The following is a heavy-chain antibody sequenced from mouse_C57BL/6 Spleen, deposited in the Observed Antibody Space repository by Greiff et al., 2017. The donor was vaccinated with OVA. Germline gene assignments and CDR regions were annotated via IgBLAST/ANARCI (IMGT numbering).Heavy chain of an antibody. Sequence: QVQLQQSGPELVKPGASVKISCKASGYAFSSSWMNWVKQRPGKGLEWIGRIYPGDGDTNYNGKFKGKATRTADKSSSTAYMQLSSLTSEDSAVYFCARKNYAMDYWGQGTSVTVSS. CDR3: ARKNYAMDY. CDR1: GYAFSSSW. V-gene: IGHV1-82*01. CDR2: IYPGDGDT. J-gene: IGHJ4*01.